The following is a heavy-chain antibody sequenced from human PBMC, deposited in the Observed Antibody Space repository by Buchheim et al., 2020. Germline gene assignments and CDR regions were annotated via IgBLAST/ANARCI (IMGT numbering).Heavy chain of an antibody. V-gene: IGHV4-39*07. D-gene: IGHD6-13*01. CDR3: ARDIEDGSSWALDY. J-gene: IGHJ4*02. CDR2: IYYSGST. CDR1: GGSISSSSYY. Sequence: QLQLQESGPGLVKPSETLSLTCTVSGGSISSSSYYWGWIRQPPGKGLEWIGSIYYSGSTHYNPSLKSRVTISVDTSKNPFSLRLSCMTAADTAVYYCARDIEDGSSWALDYGGQGTL.